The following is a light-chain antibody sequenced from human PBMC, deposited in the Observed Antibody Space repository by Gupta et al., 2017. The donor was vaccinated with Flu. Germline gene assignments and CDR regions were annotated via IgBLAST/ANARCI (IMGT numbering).Light chain of an antibody. CDR2: WAS. Sequence: SLGERATINCKSSQSVFYSSNNKNYLAWYQQKPGQPPKLLIYWASTRESGVPDRFSGSGSGKDFTLTISSLQAEDVAVYYCQQDDSTPLTFGQGSKVEIK. V-gene: IGKV4-1*01. CDR3: QQDDSTPLT. CDR1: QSVFYSSNNKNY. J-gene: IGKJ1*01.